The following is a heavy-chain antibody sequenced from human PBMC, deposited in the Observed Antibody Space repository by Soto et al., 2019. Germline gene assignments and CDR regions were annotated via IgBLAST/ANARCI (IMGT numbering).Heavy chain of an antibody. V-gene: IGHV3-21*01. CDR2: ISSSSSYI. J-gene: IGHJ4*02. CDR3: ARDRYYDIGIVDTADY. Sequence: GSLRLSCAASGFTFSSYSMNWVRQAPGKGLEWVSSISSSSSYIYYADSVKGRFTISRDNAKNSLYLQMNSLRAEDTAVYYCARDRYYDIGIVDTADYWGQGTLVTVSS. D-gene: IGHD3-22*01. CDR1: GFTFSSYS.